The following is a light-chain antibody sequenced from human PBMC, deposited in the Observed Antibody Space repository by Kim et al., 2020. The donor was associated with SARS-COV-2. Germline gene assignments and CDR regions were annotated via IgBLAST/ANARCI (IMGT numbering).Light chain of an antibody. Sequence: EIVLTQSPGTLSLSPGERATLSCRASQSVSSSYLAWYQQKPGQAPRLLIYGASSRATGIPDRFSGGGYGTDFTLTISRLEPEDFAVYYCQQYGSSPQTFGPGTKVDIK. J-gene: IGKJ3*01. CDR2: GAS. V-gene: IGKV3-20*01. CDR3: QQYGSSPQT. CDR1: QSVSSSY.